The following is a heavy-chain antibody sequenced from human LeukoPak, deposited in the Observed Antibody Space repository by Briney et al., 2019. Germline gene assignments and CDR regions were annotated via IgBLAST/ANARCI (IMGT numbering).Heavy chain of an antibody. J-gene: IGHJ3*02. V-gene: IGHV4-34*01. Sequence: SETLSLTCAVYGGSFSGYYWSWIRQPPGKGLEWIGEINHSGSTNYNPSLKSRVTISVDTSKNQFSLKLSSVTAADTAVYYCARECSGGSCYPDGAFDIWGQGTMVTVSS. CDR3: ARECSGGSCYPDGAFDI. CDR2: INHSGST. CDR1: GGSFSGYY. D-gene: IGHD2-15*01.